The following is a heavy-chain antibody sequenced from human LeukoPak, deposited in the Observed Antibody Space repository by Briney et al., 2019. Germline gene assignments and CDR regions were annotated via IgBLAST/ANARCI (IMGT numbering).Heavy chain of an antibody. J-gene: IGHJ5*02. CDR1: GYTFTGYY. CDR3: ARTRRITMVRGVIHNWFDP. Sequence: ASVKVSCKASGYTFTGYYMHWVRQAPGQGLEWMGWINPNTGGTNYAQKFQGRVTMTRDTSISTAYMELSRLRSDDTAVYYCARTRRITMVRGVIHNWFDPWGQGTLVTVSS. D-gene: IGHD3-10*01. CDR2: INPNTGGT. V-gene: IGHV1-2*02.